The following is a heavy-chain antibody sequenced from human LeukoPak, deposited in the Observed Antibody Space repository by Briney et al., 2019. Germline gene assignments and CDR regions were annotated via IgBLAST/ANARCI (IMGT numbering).Heavy chain of an antibody. D-gene: IGHD1-1*01. Sequence: ASVKVSCKASGHTVTSYYMHWVRQAPGQGLEWMGRIKVDGGGTVYAQKFQGRVTMTRDMSTSTVSMDLSSLRSEDTAVYYCARELAGRNFDYWGQGTLVTVSS. CDR1: GHTVTSYY. V-gene: IGHV1-46*01. CDR3: ARELAGRNFDY. J-gene: IGHJ4*02. CDR2: IKVDGGGT.